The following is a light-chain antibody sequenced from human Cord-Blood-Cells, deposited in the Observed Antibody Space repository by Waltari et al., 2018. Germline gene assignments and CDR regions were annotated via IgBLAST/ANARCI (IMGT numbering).Light chain of an antibody. CDR1: QSVRSY. Sequence: EIVLTQSPATLSLSPGERATLSCRAGQSVRSYLAGYQHKPGQAPRLRIYEASTRATGIPARFSGSGSGTDFTLTSSSLEPEDFAVYYCQQRSNWPPTFGQGP. CDR3: QQRSNWPPT. V-gene: IGKV3-11*01. J-gene: IGKJ1*01. CDR2: EAS.